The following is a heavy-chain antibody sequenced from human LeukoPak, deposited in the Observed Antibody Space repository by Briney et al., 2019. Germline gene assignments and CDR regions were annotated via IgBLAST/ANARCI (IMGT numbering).Heavy chain of an antibody. V-gene: IGHV3-48*01. J-gene: IGHJ4*02. CDR2: ISSSSSTI. Sequence: PGGSLRLSCAASGFTFSSYSMNWVRQAPGKGLEWVSYISSSSSTIYYADSVKGRFTISRDNAKNSLYLQMNNLRAEDTAVYYCARDIDGYSYGDTDYWGQGTLVTVSS. CDR3: ARDIDGYSYGDTDY. CDR1: GFTFSSYS. D-gene: IGHD5-18*01.